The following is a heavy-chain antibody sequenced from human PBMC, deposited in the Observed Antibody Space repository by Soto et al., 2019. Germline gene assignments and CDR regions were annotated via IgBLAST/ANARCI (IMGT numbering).Heavy chain of an antibody. CDR3: AKDPRYYQDSSAFTYSQFDD. J-gene: IGHJ4*02. V-gene: IGHV3-23*01. CDR1: GFTFSSYA. Sequence: GGSLRLSCAASGFTFSSYAMSWVRQAPGKGLEWVSTISGSGVSTYYADSVKGRFTISRDNSKNTLYLQMNSLRAEDTAVYYCAKDPRYYQDSSAFTYSQFDDWGQGTQVTVSS. CDR2: ISGSGVST. D-gene: IGHD3-22*01.